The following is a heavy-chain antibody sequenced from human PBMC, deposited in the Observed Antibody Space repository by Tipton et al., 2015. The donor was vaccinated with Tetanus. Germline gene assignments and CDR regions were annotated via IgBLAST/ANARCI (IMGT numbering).Heavy chain of an antibody. CDR3: ARGGNEYGDPPDY. J-gene: IGHJ4*02. CDR1: GGSLSRYY. CDR2: VDDSGST. D-gene: IGHD4-17*01. Sequence: TLSLTCAVYGGSLSRYYWTWIRQPPGKGLEWIGEVDDSGSTNYSPSLKSRVTISLDTSKNEFSLTLSSVTAADTAVYYYARGGNEYGDPPDYWGRGTLVTVSS. V-gene: IGHV4-34*01.